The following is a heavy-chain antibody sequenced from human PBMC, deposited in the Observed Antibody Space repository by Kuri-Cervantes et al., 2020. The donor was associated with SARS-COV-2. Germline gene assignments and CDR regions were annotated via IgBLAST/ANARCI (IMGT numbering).Heavy chain of an antibody. Sequence: SCTVSGGSISGGSYYWSWIRQPAGKGLEWIGRFYTSGSTFYNPSLKSRVTISIDTSKNQFSLKLTSVTAADTAVYYCARDISKGGGLRHNNWGQGTLVTV. CDR3: ARDISKGGGLRHNN. D-gene: IGHD4-17*01. CDR2: FYTSGST. V-gene: IGHV4-61*02. CDR1: GGSISGGSYY. J-gene: IGHJ4*02.